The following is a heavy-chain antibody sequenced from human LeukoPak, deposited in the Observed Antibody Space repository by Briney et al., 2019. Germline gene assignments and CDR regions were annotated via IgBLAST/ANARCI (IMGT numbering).Heavy chain of an antibody. CDR1: GFTFSSYA. D-gene: IGHD3-10*01. Sequence: PGGSLRLSCAASGFTFSSYAMHWVRQAPGMGLEYVSAISSNGGSTYYANSVKGRFTISRDNSKNTLYLQMGSLRAEDMAVYYCARGAAKIYYYGSGTFDYWGQGTLVTVSS. CDR3: ARGAAKIYYYGSGTFDY. V-gene: IGHV3-64*01. CDR2: ISSNGGST. J-gene: IGHJ4*02.